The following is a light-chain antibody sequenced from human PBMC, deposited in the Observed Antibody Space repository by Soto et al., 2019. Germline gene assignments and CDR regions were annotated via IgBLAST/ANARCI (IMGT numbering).Light chain of an antibody. V-gene: IGLV2-8*01. CDR3: SSYAGSNAHWV. CDR2: EVS. J-gene: IGLJ3*02. CDR1: SSDIGAYNY. Sequence: QSALTQPPSASGSPGQSVTISCTGTSSDIGAYNYVSWYQQHPGKAPKLMIHEVSKRPSGVPDRFSGSKSGNTASLTVSGLQAEAEADYYCSSYAGSNAHWVFGGGTKLTVL.